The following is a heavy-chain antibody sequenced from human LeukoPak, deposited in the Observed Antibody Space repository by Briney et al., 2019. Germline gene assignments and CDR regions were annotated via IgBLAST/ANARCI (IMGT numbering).Heavy chain of an antibody. CDR2: VDVHGQGT. CDR3: ARSNYDSTTFYYHLDL. V-gene: IGHV3-74*01. J-gene: IGHJ5*02. D-gene: IGHD2/OR15-2a*01. CDR1: GFTFSSYW. Sequence: GGSLRLSCAASGFTFSSYWVHWVRQAPGKGPVWVSRVDVHGQGTAYADSVKGRFTISRDNAKNTLSLQMNSLSAEDTAVYYCARSNYDSTTFYYHLDLWGQGTRVTVSS.